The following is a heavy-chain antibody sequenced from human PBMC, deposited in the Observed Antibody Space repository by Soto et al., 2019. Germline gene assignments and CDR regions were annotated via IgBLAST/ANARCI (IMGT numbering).Heavy chain of an antibody. CDR3: AKADCSGGGCFRNFDY. J-gene: IGHJ4*02. D-gene: IGHD2-15*01. CDR2: IRGNGGRT. V-gene: IGHV3-23*01. CDR1: GFAFSSYA. Sequence: EVQLLESGGGLVQPGGSLRLSCAASGFAFSSYAMGWVRQAPGKGLEWVSTIRGNGGRTYTADSMEGRFTTSRDNSKNTLYLQMSSLRAEDTGLYFCAKADCSGGGCFRNFDYWGQGTHVTVSS.